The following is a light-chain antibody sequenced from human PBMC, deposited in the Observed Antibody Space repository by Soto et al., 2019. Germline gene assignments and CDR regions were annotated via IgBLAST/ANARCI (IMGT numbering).Light chain of an antibody. CDR2: DTN. CDR3: LLTYTDTRV. CDR1: TGAVTSGHF. V-gene: IGLV7-46*01. Sequence: QAVVTQEPSLTVSPGGTVTLTCGSSTGAVTSGHFPYWFQQKAGQAPRILISDTNNKHSWTPAQFSGSLLGGKAALTLSGAQHEYEADYYGLLTYTDTRVFGTGTKVTVL. J-gene: IGLJ1*01.